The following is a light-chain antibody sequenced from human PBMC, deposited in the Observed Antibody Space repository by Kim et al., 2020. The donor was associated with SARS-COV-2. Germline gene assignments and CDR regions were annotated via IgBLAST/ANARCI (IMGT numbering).Light chain of an antibody. V-gene: IGKV3-15*01. J-gene: IGKJ1*01. Sequence: VSPGETATLSCGANEIIGTYLAWYQQKPGQAPKFLISRASTRATGVPARFTGSGSGTEFTLTISSLQSEDFAVYHCQQYNNWPWTFGQGTKVEIK. CDR1: EIIGTY. CDR2: RAS. CDR3: QQYNNWPWT.